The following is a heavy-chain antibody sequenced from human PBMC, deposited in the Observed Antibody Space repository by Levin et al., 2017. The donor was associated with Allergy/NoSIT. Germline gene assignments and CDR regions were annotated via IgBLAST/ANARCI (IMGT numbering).Heavy chain of an antibody. CDR1: GGSFSGYY. D-gene: IGHD3-10*01. V-gene: IGHV4-34*01. J-gene: IGHJ4*02. CDR2: INHSGST. CDR3: ARAGYGSGSSPLDY. Sequence: PSETLSLTCAVYGGSFSGYYWSWIRQPPGKGLEWIGEINHSGSTNYNPSLKSRVTISVDTSKNQFSLKLSSVTAADTAVYYCARAGYGSGSSPLDYWGQGTLVTVSS.